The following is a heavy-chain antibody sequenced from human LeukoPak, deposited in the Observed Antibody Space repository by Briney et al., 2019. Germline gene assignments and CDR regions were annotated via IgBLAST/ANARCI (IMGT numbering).Heavy chain of an antibody. CDR1: GYMFRHFG. V-gene: IGHV1-18*01. D-gene: IGHD2-8*02. CDR2: ISGYTGQT. CDR3: ARVIYDYTGHPSFDY. J-gene: IGHJ4*02. Sequence: ASVKVSCKTSGYMFRHFGLTWVRQAPGQGFEWLGWISGYTGQTNYTLKLAGRVTVTIDTSTDTGYMELRSLRSDDTAMYYCARVIYDYTGHPSFDYWGRGTLVTVST.